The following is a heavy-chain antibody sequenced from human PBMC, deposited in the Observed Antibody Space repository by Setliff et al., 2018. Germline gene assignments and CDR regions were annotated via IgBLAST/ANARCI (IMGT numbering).Heavy chain of an antibody. CDR2: IYSSGNI. CDR3: ARQRRIWNDLDYFDY. J-gene: IGHJ4*02. V-gene: IGHV4-61*09. D-gene: IGHD1-1*01. CDR1: GGSISSGTFY. Sequence: KSSETLSLTCTASGGSISSGTFYWTWLRQPAGKGLEWIGHIYSSGNINYNPSLVSRVTISIDTSKSQFSLRLSSVTAADTAVYYCARQRRIWNDLDYFDYWGQGTLVTVSS.